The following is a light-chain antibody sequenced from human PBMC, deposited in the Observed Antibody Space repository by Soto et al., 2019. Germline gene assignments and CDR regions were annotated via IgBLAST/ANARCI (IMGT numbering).Light chain of an antibody. V-gene: IGKV1-33*01. J-gene: IGKJ4*01. CDR2: DAS. Sequence: DIQMTQSPSSLSASVGDRVTITCQASQDISNYLNSYQQKPGKAPKLLIYDASNLETGVPSRFSGSGSGTDFTFTISSLQPEDIATYYCQQYDNLPPLTFGGGTKVDIK. CDR3: QQYDNLPPLT. CDR1: QDISNY.